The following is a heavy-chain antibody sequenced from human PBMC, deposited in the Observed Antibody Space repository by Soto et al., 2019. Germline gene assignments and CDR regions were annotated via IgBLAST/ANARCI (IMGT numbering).Heavy chain of an antibody. CDR1: GDTFSFYT. CDR3: AASYGSGYRAFDY. V-gene: IGHV1-69*02. J-gene: IGHJ4*02. Sequence: QVQLVQSGAEVRKPGSSVKVSCKASGDTFSFYTINWVRQAPGLGLEWMGRVNPIVSMSNYAQKFQGRVTSTXEXSTNTAYMQLSSLRSEDTAIYYCAASYGSGYRAFDYWGQGALVTVSS. D-gene: IGHD3-10*01. CDR2: VNPIVSMS.